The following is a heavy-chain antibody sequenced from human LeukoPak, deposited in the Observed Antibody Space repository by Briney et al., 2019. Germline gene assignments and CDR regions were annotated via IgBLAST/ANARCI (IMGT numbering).Heavy chain of an antibody. V-gene: IGHV3-20*04. D-gene: IGHD3-22*01. CDR3: ASTNDYYDSSGYGAGAFDI. J-gene: IGHJ3*02. CDR1: GFTFDDYG. CDR2: INWNGGST. Sequence: GGSLRLSCAASGFTFDDYGMSCVRQAPGKGLEWVSGINWNGGSTGYADSVKGRFTISRDNAKNSLYLQMNSLRAEDTALYYCASTNDYYDSSGYGAGAFDIWGQGTMVTVSS.